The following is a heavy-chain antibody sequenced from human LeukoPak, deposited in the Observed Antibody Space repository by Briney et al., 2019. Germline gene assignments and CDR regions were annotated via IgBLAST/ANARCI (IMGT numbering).Heavy chain of an antibody. CDR2: INHNGNVN. Sequence: MNXXXXAXXXGLEWVASINHNGNVNYYVDSVKGRFTISRDNAKNSLYLQMSNLRAEDTAVYFCARGGGLDVWGQGATVTVSS. V-gene: IGHV3-7*04. J-gene: IGHJ6*02. CDR3: ARGGGLDV.